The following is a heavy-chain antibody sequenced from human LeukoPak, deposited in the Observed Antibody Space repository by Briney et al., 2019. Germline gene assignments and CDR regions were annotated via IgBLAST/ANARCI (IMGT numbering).Heavy chain of an antibody. CDR3: ARPLMYYYGSETYFWLDP. CDR2: IKEDGSVK. CDR1: GFTFSRYW. Sequence: GGSLRLSCAVSGFTFSRYWMSWVRQAPGKGLEWVANIKEDGSVKYYVGSVKGRFTISRDNGKNSLYLQMNSLRAEDTAVYYCARPLMYYYGSETYFWLDPWGQGTLVTVSS. J-gene: IGHJ5*02. V-gene: IGHV3-7*01. D-gene: IGHD3-10*01.